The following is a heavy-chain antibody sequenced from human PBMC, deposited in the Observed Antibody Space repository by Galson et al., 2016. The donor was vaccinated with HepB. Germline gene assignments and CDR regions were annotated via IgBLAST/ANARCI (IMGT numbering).Heavy chain of an antibody. CDR3: ARDRHGYTYYGTLGIGYFDL. D-gene: IGHD5-12*01. CDR1: GFSYSDYS. V-gene: IGHV3-48*01. Sequence: SLRLSCAGSGFSYSDYSINWVRQAPGKGLEWISYLSSTSTLIYYADSVKGRFTVSRDNAKNSLYLQMNSLRAEDTALYYCARDRHGYTYYGTLGIGYFDLGGRGTLVTVSS. CDR2: LSSTSTLI. J-gene: IGHJ2*01.